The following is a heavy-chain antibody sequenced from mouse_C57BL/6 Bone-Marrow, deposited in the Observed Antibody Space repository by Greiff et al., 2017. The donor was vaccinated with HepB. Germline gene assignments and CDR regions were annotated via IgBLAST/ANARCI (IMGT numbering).Heavy chain of an antibody. CDR2: IHPSDSDT. J-gene: IGHJ4*01. D-gene: IGHD2-2*01. CDR3: AISPLWLRPFMDY. Sequence: VQLQQPGAELVQPGASVKVSCKASGYTFTSYWMHWVKQRPGQGLEWIGKIHPSDSDTNYNQKFKGKATLTVDKSSSTAYMQLSSLTSEDSAVYDCAISPLWLRPFMDYWGQGTSVTVSS. CDR1: GYTFTSYW. V-gene: IGHV1-74*01.